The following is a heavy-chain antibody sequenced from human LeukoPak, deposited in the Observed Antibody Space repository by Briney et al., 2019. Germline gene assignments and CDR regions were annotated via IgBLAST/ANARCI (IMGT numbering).Heavy chain of an antibody. CDR2: MNPNSGNT. V-gene: IGHV1-8*03. D-gene: IGHD3-22*01. Sequence: GASVKVSCKASGYTFTSYDINWVRQATGQGLEWMGWMNPNSGNTGYAQKFQGRVTITRNTSISTAYMELRSLRSDDTAVYYCARTYYYDSSGYGYYFDYWGQGTLVTVSS. J-gene: IGHJ4*02. CDR3: ARTYYYDSSGYGYYFDY. CDR1: GYTFTSYD.